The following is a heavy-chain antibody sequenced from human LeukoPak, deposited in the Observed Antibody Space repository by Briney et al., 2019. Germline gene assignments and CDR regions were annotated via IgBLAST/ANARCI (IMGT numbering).Heavy chain of an antibody. CDR1: EFSVTNAW. J-gene: IGHJ3*02. CDR2: IVSSPDGGAI. CDR3: IASLTSGAYDI. V-gene: IGHV3-15*04. D-gene: IGHD3-16*01. Sequence: GGSLRLSCAASEFSVTNAWMGWIRQAPGKGLEWVGRIVSSPDGGAIHYAAPVQGRFTISRDDATNTLVLQMNSLKSEDTAVYYCIASLTSGAYDIWGQGTLVAVSS.